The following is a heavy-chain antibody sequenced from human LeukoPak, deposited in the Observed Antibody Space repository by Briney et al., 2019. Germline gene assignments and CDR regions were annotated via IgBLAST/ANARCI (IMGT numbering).Heavy chain of an antibody. CDR3: VRGDFQPT. D-gene: IGHD2/OR15-2a*01. CDR2: IDYDGINT. Sequence: GGSLRLSCAASGFTFSTYWMHWVRQAPGKGLVWFSRIDYDGINTNYADSVKGRFSISRDNAKNILYLQMSSLRADDTAVYYCVRGDFQPTWGQGTLVTVSS. CDR1: GFTFSTYW. J-gene: IGHJ5*02. V-gene: IGHV3-74*01.